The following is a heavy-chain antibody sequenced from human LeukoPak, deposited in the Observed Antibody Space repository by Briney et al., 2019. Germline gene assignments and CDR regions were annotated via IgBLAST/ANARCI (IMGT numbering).Heavy chain of an antibody. J-gene: IGHJ4*02. CDR3: VRGNDYGGPHY. V-gene: IGHV3-30-3*01. Sequence: PGGSLRLSCAASGFTFSSYAMSWVRQAPGKGLEWVAVISYDGSNKYYADSVKGRFTISRDNGKNTLFLQMNSLRAEDAAVYYCVRGNDYGGPHYWGQGTLVTVSS. CDR1: GFTFSSYA. D-gene: IGHD4-23*01. CDR2: ISYDGSNK.